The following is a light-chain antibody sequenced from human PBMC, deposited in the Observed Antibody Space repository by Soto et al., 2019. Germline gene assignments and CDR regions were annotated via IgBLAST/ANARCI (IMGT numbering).Light chain of an antibody. Sequence: QSPLTQPASGSGSPGQSITISCSGTSSDVGGYNYVSWYQQHPGKAPQVMIYDVSNRPSGVSNRFSGSKSGNTASLTISGLQAEDEADYYCYSYTTSSTYVFGTGTKLTVL. J-gene: IGLJ1*01. CDR1: SSDVGGYNY. V-gene: IGLV2-14*01. CDR3: YSYTTSSTYV. CDR2: DVS.